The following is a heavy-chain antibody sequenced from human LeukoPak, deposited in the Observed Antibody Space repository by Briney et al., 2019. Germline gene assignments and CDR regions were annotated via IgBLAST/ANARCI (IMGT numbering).Heavy chain of an antibody. CDR2: INPNSGGT. Sequence: ASVKVSCKASGYTFTGYYMHWVRQAPGQGLEWMGWINPNSGGTNYAQKFQGRVTMTRDTSISTAYMELSRLGSDDTAVYYCARPVVGGIKAFDYWGQGTLVTVSS. D-gene: IGHD4-23*01. J-gene: IGHJ4*02. V-gene: IGHV1-2*02. CDR1: GYTFTGYY. CDR3: ARPVVGGIKAFDY.